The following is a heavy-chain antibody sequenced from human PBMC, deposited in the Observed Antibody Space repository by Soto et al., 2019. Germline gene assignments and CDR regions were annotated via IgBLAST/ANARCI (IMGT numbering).Heavy chain of an antibody. Sequence: ASVKVSCKASGYTFTSYGISWVRQAPGQGLEWMGWISAYNGNTNYAQKLQGRVTMTTDTSTSTAYMELRSLRSDDTAVYYCAREGGGRGYYDSSGYFDYWGQGTLVTVSS. V-gene: IGHV1-18*04. J-gene: IGHJ4*02. CDR1: GYTFTSYG. CDR2: ISAYNGNT. CDR3: AREGGGRGYYDSSGYFDY. D-gene: IGHD3-22*01.